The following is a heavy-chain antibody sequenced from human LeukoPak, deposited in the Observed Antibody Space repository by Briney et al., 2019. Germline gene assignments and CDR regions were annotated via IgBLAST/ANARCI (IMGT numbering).Heavy chain of an antibody. V-gene: IGHV3-21*01. J-gene: IGHJ4*02. CDR2: ISSSSSYI. CDR3: ARDRGRPGPFDY. D-gene: IGHD3-10*01. CDR1: GFTFSGSA. Sequence: GGSLRLSCAASGFTFSGSAMNWVRQAPGKGLEWVSSISSSSSYIYYADSVKGRFKISRDNAKNSLYLQMNSLRAEDTAVYYCARDRGRPGPFDYWGQGTLVTVSS.